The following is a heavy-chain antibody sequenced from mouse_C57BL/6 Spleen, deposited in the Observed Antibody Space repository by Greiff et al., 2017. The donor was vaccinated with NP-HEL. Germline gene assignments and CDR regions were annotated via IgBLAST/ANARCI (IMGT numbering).Heavy chain of an antibody. D-gene: IGHD4-1*01. CDR3: ARGLYQTGFDY. Sequence: QVQLQQPGAELVRPGSSVKLSCKASGHTFTSYWLDWVKQRPGQGLELIGNIYPSDSETHYNQKFKDKATLTVDKSSSTAYMQLSSLTSEDSAVYYCARGLYQTGFDYWGQGTTLTVSS. CDR2: IYPSDSET. CDR1: GHTFTSYW. J-gene: IGHJ2*01. V-gene: IGHV1-61*01.